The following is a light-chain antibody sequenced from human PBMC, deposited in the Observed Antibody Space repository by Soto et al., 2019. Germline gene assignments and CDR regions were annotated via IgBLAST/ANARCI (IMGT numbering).Light chain of an antibody. CDR2: DAS. V-gene: IGKV3-11*01. Sequence: EIVLTTSQATLSLPPGEGSTLSCRASQSVASYLAWYQQKPGQAPRLLIYDASNRATGIPTRFSGSGSGTDFTLTISSLEPEDSAVYYCQQRSNWPLTCGQGTKGAIK. CDR3: QQRSNWPLT. J-gene: IGKJ1*01. CDR1: QSVASY.